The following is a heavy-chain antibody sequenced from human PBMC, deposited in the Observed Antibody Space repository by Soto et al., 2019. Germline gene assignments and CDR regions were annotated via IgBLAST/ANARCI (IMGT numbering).Heavy chain of an antibody. CDR2: TYFRSKWYN. Sequence: SQTLSLTCAVSGDSVSSNTASWNWIRQSPSRGLEWLGRTYFRSKWYNDYAVSVKSRIIINPDTSNNQFSLQLNSVTPEDTAVYFCAKGDNLGPKTGYAFDPWGQGIMVTVS. J-gene: IGHJ5*02. D-gene: IGHD5-12*01. CDR3: AKGDNLGPKTGYAFDP. V-gene: IGHV6-1*01. CDR1: GDSVSSNTAS.